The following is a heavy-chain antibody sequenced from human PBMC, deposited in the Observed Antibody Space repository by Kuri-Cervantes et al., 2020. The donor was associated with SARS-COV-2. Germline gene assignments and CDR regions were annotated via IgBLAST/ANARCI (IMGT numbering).Heavy chain of an antibody. J-gene: IGHJ4*02. CDR1: GGTFSSYA. CDR3: ATPERGYSYGGYFDY. Sequence: SVKVSCKASGGTFSSYAISWVRQAPGQGLGWMGGIIPIFGTANYAQKFQGRVTITADESTSTAYMELSSLRSEDTAVYYCATPERGYSYGGYFDYWGQGTLVTVSS. CDR2: IIPIFGTA. D-gene: IGHD5-18*01. V-gene: IGHV1-69*13.